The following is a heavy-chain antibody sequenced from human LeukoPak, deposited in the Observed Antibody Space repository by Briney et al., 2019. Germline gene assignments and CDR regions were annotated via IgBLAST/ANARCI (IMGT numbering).Heavy chain of an antibody. CDR3: VRDSYSNYFDY. D-gene: IGHD4-11*01. J-gene: IGHJ4*02. V-gene: IGHV3-21*01. CDR2: ISGSSSYI. Sequence: GGSLRLSCAASGFTFSSYSMNWVRQAPGEGLEWVSFISGSSSYIDYADSVKGRFTISRDNAKNSLYLQMNSLRAEDTAVYYCVRDSYSNYFDYWGQGTLVTVSS. CDR1: GFTFSSYS.